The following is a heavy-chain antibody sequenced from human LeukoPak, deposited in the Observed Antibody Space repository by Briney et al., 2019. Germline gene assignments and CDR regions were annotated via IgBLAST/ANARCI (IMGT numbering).Heavy chain of an antibody. J-gene: IGHJ1*01. D-gene: IGHD2-15*01. CDR2: IYYSGST. V-gene: IGHV4-34*01. CDR3: ARDRGYCSGGSCYSEIGFQH. Sequence: SETLSLTCAVYGGSFSGYYWGWIRQPPGKGLEWIGSIYYSGSTYYNPSLKSRVTISVDTSKNQFSLKLSSVTAADTAVYYCARDRGYCSGGSCYSEIGFQHWGQGTLVTVSS. CDR1: GGSFSGYY.